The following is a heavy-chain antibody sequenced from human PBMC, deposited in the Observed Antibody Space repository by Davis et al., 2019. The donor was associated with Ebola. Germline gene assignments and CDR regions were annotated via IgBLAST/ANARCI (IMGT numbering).Heavy chain of an antibody. CDR3: ARGIQLWFNWFDP. J-gene: IGHJ5*02. D-gene: IGHD5-18*01. CDR2: INHSGST. V-gene: IGHV4-34*01. CDR1: GGSFSGYY. Sequence: SETLSLTCAVYGGSFSGYYWSWIRQPPGKGLEWIGEINHSGSTNYNPSLKSRVTISVDTSKNQFSLKLSSVPAADTAVYYCARGIQLWFNWFDPWGQGTLVTVSS.